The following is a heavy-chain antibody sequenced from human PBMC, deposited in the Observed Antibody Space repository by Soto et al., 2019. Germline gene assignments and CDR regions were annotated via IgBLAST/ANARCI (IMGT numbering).Heavy chain of an antibody. V-gene: IGHV3-30*18. CDR1: GFTFSNYG. J-gene: IGHJ4*02. CDR3: AKDHLTQTETTVGY. D-gene: IGHD4-17*01. CDR2: ISYHGSDK. Sequence: QVQLVESGGGVVQPGRSLRLSCAASGFTFSNYGMHWVRQAPGKGLEWVAVISYHGSDKYYADSAKDRFTISRDNSKNTLYLQMDSRRAEGTAVYYCAKDHLTQTETTVGYWGQGTLLTVSS.